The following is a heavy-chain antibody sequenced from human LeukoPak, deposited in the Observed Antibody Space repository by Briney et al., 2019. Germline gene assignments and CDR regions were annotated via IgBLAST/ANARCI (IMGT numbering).Heavy chain of an antibody. Sequence: GGSLRLSCAASGFTFSSYGMHWVRQAPGKGLEWVAVISYDGSNKYYADSVKGRFTISRDNSKNTLYLQMNSLRAEDTAVYYCAREVGQQLVDYWGQGTLVTVSS. CDR3: AREVGQQLVDY. CDR2: ISYDGSNK. CDR1: GFTFSSYG. J-gene: IGHJ4*02. D-gene: IGHD6-13*01. V-gene: IGHV3-30*03.